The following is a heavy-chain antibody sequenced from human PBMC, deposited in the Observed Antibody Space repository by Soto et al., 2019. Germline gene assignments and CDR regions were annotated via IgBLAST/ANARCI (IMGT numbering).Heavy chain of an antibody. V-gene: IGHV1-2*04. CDR3: ARDRSTFAGSGSYYNGHYYYYGMDV. CDR2: INPNSGGT. J-gene: IGHJ6*02. Sequence: ASVKVSCKASGYTFTGYYMHWVRQAPGQGLEWMGWINPNSGGTNYAQKFQGWVTMTRDTSISTAYMELSRLRSDDTAVYYCARDRSTFAGSGSYYNGHYYYYGMDVWGQGTTVTVSS. CDR1: GYTFTGYY. D-gene: IGHD3-10*01.